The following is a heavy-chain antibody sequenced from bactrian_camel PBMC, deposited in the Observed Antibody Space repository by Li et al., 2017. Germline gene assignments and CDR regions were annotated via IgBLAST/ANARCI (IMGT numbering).Heavy chain of an antibody. J-gene: IGHJ6*01. CDR2: TYTTGDNP. V-gene: IGHV3S54*01. Sequence: HVQLVESGGGSVQAGGSLRLSCVASGSTASNNNVMGWFRQAPGQAREGIAATYTTGDNPLYADSVKGRFTISRDNAKNTLYLQMNNLKPEDMNIYYCVRLQSTTITSNFAYWGQGTQVTVS. CDR1: GSTASNNNV. CDR3: VRLQSTTITSNFAY. D-gene: IGHD5*01.